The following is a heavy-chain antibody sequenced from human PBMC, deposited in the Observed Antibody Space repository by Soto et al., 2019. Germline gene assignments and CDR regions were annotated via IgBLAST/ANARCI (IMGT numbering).Heavy chain of an antibody. J-gene: IGHJ4*02. V-gene: IGHV3-74*01. Sequence: GGSLRLSCAASGFTFSSYWMYWVRQAPGKGLVWVSRINSDGSSTNYADSVKGRFTISRENAINTLYLKMNSLRAEDTAMYYWARDLRFISVTGPGYWGQGTLVTVSS. CDR1: GFTFSSYW. CDR3: ARDLRFISVTGPGY. CDR2: INSDGSST. D-gene: IGHD4-4*01.